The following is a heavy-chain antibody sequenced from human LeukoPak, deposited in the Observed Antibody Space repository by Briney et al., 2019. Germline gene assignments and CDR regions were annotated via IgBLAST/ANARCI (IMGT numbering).Heavy chain of an antibody. J-gene: IGHJ6*02. CDR3: ARLESYYYGMDV. D-gene: IGHD3-3*01. V-gene: IGHV1-8*01. CDR1: GYTFTSYD. CDR2: MSPNSGNT. Sequence: ASVKVSCKASGYTFTSYDINWVRQATGQGLEWMGWMSPNSGNTGYAQKFQGRVTMTRNTSISTAYMELSSLRSEDTAVYYCARLESYYYGMDVWGQGTTVTVSS.